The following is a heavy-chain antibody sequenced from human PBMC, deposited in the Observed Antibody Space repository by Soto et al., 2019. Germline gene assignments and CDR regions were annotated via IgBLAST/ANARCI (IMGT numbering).Heavy chain of an antibody. CDR1: GYTFTSYA. CDR2: INAGNGNT. V-gene: IGHV1-3*05. Sequence: QVQLVQSGAEEKKPGASVKVSCKASGYTFTSYAMHWVRQAPGQRLEWMGWINAGNGNTKYSQEFQGIVTITRDTSASSAYMKPSSLGSENTAVYYCAVDPSQSPLHWGQGTLVTVSS. J-gene: IGHJ4*02. D-gene: IGHD2-2*01. CDR3: AVDPSQSPLH.